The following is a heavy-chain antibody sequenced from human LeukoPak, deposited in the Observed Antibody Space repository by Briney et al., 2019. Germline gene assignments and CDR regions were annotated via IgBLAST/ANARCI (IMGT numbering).Heavy chain of an antibody. V-gene: IGHV4-4*02. CDR1: GGSISSSNW. J-gene: IGHJ4*02. CDR2: IYHSGST. D-gene: IGHD6-13*01. CDR3: ARGGGQQLVQGYY. Sequence: SGTLSLTCAVSGGSISSSNWWSWVRQPPGKGLEWIGEIYHSGSTNYNPSLKSRVTISVDTSKNQFSLKLSSVTAADTAVYYCARGGGQQLVQGYYWGQGTLVTVSS.